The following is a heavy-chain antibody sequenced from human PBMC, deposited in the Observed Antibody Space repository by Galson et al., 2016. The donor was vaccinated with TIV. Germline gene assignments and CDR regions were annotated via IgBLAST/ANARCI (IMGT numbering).Heavy chain of an antibody. J-gene: IGHJ5*02. CDR1: GNSLTELV. V-gene: IGHV1-24*01. Sequence: SVKVSCKVSGNSLTELVLHWVRQAPGKGLEWMGGFDPEVSKTVYAQRFQVRVTMAADTSRNTAYMELGSLRFEDTAVYYCATYCSSTTCLFDPWGQGTLVTVSS. CDR2: FDPEVSKT. D-gene: IGHD2-2*01. CDR3: ATYCSSTTCLFDP.